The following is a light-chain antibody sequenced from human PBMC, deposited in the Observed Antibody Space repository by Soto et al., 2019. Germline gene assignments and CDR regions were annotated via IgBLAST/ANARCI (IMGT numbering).Light chain of an antibody. CDR1: QNVDSH. V-gene: IGKV1-39*01. Sequence: DIQMTQSPSSLSASVGDRVTISCRASQNVDSHLAWLQQKPGQAPWLLVYRGFTLQSGVPSRFSASGSGADFTLTIGNVQPEDFATYFCQQTISNPCSFGQGTTLEIK. CDR3: QQTISNPCS. CDR2: RGF. J-gene: IGKJ2*01.